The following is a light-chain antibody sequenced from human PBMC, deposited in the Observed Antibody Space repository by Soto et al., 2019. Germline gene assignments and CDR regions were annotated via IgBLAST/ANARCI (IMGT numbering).Light chain of an antibody. CDR3: QQYMSSVT. CDR2: GAS. V-gene: IGKV3-20*01. Sequence: EIVLTQSPGSLSLSPGQRATLSCRASQSVDTTFFAGYQKKPGQAPRLLIYGASKRATGIPERFSGSGSGTDFTLIISGLEPEDFAVYYCQQYMSSVTFGQGTKVAIK. J-gene: IGKJ1*01. CDR1: QSVDTTF.